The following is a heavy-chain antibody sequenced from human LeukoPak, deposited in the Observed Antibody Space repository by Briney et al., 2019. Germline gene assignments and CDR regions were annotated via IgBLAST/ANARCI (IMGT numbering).Heavy chain of an antibody. J-gene: IGHJ4*02. D-gene: IGHD3-10*01. CDR2: INPNSGGS. CDR3: AFAGVRGLRPFDY. Sequence: ASVKVSCNASGSTLTGSYMHWLRQAPGQGLEWMGWINPNSGGSSYAQMFQGRVTMTRDTSISTVYMELSRLRSDDTAVYYCAFAGVRGLRPFDYWGQGTLLTVSS. V-gene: IGHV1-2*02. CDR1: GSTLTGSY.